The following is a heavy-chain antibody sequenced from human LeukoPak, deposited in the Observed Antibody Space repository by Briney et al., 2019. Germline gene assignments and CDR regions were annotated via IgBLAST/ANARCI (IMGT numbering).Heavy chain of an antibody. CDR2: IKEEGSEK. Sequence: GGSLRLSCAASGFTFSNYWMSWVRQAPGKGLEWVANIKEEGSEKYYVDSVKGRFTIYRDNARNSLYLQMNSLSAEATGVYYCASERQLGYWGQGTLVTVSS. V-gene: IGHV3-7*01. CDR3: ASERQLGY. D-gene: IGHD6-13*01. J-gene: IGHJ4*02. CDR1: GFTFSNYW.